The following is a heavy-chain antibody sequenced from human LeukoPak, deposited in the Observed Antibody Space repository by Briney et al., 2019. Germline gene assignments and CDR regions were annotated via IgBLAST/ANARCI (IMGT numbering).Heavy chain of an antibody. CDR2: ISGCGSST. Sequence: GGSLRLSCAVSGITLSNYGMSWVRQAPGQGLEWVGGISGCGSSTNYADSVKGRFTISRDSPKNTLYLQMNILRAEDTAVYFCAKRGVVIRVILVGFHKEAYYFDSWGQGALVTVSS. CDR3: AKRGVVIRVILVGFHKEAYYFDS. D-gene: IGHD3-22*01. J-gene: IGHJ4*02. V-gene: IGHV3-23*01. CDR1: GITLSNYG.